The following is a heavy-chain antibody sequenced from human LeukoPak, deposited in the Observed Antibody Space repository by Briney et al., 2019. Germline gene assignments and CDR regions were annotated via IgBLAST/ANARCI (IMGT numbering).Heavy chain of an antibody. CDR2: IDGGGTIT. Sequence: GGSLRLSCAASGFTFSDYYMSWIRQVPGKGLEWLSYIDGGGTITYYAAFEEGRFTISRDNAKNSVYLQMDSLRAEDTAAYYCARDRGYGSGYYFDNWGQGTLVTVSS. D-gene: IGHD3-3*01. CDR1: GFTFSDYY. J-gene: IGHJ4*02. V-gene: IGHV3-11*04. CDR3: ARDRGYGSGYYFDN.